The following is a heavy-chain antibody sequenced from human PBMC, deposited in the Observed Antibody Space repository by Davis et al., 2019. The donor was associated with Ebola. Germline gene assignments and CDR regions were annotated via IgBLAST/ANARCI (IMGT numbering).Heavy chain of an antibody. Sequence: ASVKVSCKASGYTFTSYDINWVRQATGQGLEWMGWINSYNGDTNYAQKFQGRITMTADTSTNTAYMELRGLTSGDTAFYFCAREQVGPDYWGQGTLVTVSS. J-gene: IGHJ4*02. CDR1: GYTFTSYD. V-gene: IGHV1-18*01. D-gene: IGHD2-2*01. CDR2: INSYNGDT. CDR3: AREQVGPDY.